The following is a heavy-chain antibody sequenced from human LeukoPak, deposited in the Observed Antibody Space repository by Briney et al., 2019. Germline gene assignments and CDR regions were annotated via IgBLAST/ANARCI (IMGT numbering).Heavy chain of an antibody. D-gene: IGHD4/OR15-4a*01. CDR1: GFTFYSYA. V-gene: IGHV3-23*01. CDR3: ARRAGAYSHPYDY. J-gene: IGHJ4*02. CDR2: FSGSGGST. Sequence: GGSLRLSCAASGFTFYSYAMNWVRQAPGKGLEWVSNFSGSGGSTYYADSVKGRFTISRDNSKNTLYLQMNSLRAEDTAVYYCARRAGAYSHPYDYWGQGTLVTVSS.